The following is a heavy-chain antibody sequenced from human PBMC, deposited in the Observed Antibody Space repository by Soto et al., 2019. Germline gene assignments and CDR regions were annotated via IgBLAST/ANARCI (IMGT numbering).Heavy chain of an antibody. Sequence: QVQLQESGPGLVKPSETLSLTCTVSGGSISSYYWSWIRQPPGKGLEWIGYIYYSGSTNYNPSLKGRVTISVDTSKNPFSLKLSSVTAADTAVYYCARAIPNYYGSGSYDTTGYYMDVWGKGTTVTVSS. CDR3: ARAIPNYYGSGSYDTTGYYMDV. CDR1: GGSISSYY. CDR2: IYYSGST. V-gene: IGHV4-59*01. J-gene: IGHJ6*03. D-gene: IGHD3-10*01.